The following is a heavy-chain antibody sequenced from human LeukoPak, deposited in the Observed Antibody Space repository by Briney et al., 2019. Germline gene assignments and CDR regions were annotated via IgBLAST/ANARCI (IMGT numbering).Heavy chain of an antibody. J-gene: IGHJ4*02. Sequence: GGSLRLSCVAAGLSFNIYGMSWVRQAPGKWLEWDSTVDGGDDRHSAESVRGRFTSSRADAKNTVYVQMNSMRVEDTVIYFWTKDATPGNSIWDQFESWGQGTLVTVSS. V-gene: IGHV3-23*01. CDR1: GLSFNIYG. D-gene: IGHD1-7*01. CDR3: TKDATPGNSIWDQFES. CDR2: VDGGDDR.